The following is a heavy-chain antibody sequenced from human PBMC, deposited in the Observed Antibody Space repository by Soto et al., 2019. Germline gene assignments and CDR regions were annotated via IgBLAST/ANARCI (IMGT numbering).Heavy chain of an antibody. CDR2: IYYSGST. Sequence: PSETLSLTCTVSGGSISSGGYYWSWIRQHPGKGLEWIGYIYYSGSTYYNPSLKSRVTISVDTSKNQFSLKLSSVTAADTAVYYCARALTGTTDYYYGMDVWGQGTTVTVSS. CDR3: ARALTGTTDYYYGMDV. D-gene: IGHD1-7*01. CDR1: GGSISSGGYY. V-gene: IGHV4-31*03. J-gene: IGHJ6*02.